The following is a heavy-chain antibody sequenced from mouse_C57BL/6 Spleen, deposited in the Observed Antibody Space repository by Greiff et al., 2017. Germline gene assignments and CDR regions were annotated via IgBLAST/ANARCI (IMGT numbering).Heavy chain of an antibody. J-gene: IGHJ4*01. V-gene: IGHV5-17*01. CDR2: ISSGSSTI. Sequence: EVKVVESGGGLVKPGGSLKLSCAASGFTFSDYGMHWVRQAPEKGLEWVAYISSGSSTIYYADTVKGRFTISRDNAKNTLFLQMTSLRSEDTAMYYCARQTGRYAMDYWGQGTSVTVSS. D-gene: IGHD4-1*01. CDR3: ARQTGRYAMDY. CDR1: GFTFSDYG.